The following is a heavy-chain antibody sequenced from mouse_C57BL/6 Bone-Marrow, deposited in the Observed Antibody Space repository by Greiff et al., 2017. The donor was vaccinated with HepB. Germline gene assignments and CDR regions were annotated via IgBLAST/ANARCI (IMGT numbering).Heavy chain of an antibody. CDR2: INPYNGDT. J-gene: IGHJ2*01. D-gene: IGHD1-1*01. Sequence: EVKLQESGPELVKPGDSVKISCKASGYSFTGYFMNWVMQSHGKSLEWIGRINPYNGDTFYNQKFKGKATLTVDKSSSTAHMELRSLTSEDSAVYYCARTLVAPFDYWGQGTTLTVSS. CDR1: GYSFTGYF. V-gene: IGHV1-20*01. CDR3: ARTLVAPFDY.